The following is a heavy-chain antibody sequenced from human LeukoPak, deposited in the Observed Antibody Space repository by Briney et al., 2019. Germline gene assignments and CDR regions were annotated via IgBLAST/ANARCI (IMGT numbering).Heavy chain of an antibody. Sequence: SETLSLTCTVSGGSISSSSYYWGWIRQPPGKGLEWIGSIYYSGSTYYNPSLKSRVTISVDTSKNQFSLKLSSVTAADTAVYYCARMASSSFDAFDIWGQGTMVTVSS. V-gene: IGHV4-39*07. J-gene: IGHJ3*02. CDR3: ARMASSSFDAFDI. CDR1: GGSISSSSYY. D-gene: IGHD6-13*01. CDR2: IYYSGST.